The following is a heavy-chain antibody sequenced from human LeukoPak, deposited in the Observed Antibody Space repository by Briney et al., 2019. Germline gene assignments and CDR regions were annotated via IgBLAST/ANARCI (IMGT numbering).Heavy chain of an antibody. CDR3: AREGVGSSSCPE. CDR2: IKTDGSEK. Sequence: GGSLRLSCEASGFTFSSYWMSWVRQAPGKGLEWVANIKTDGSEKYYVDSVKGRFTISRDNAKNSLYLQMNSLRAEDTAVYYCAREGVGSSSCPEWGQGTLVTVSS. CDR1: GFTFSSYW. V-gene: IGHV3-7*03. J-gene: IGHJ4*02. D-gene: IGHD6-13*01.